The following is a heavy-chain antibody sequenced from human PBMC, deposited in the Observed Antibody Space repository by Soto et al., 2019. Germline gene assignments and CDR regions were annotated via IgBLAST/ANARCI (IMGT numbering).Heavy chain of an antibody. J-gene: IGHJ4*02. D-gene: IGHD2-2*02. Sequence: QVQLQQWGAGLLKPSETLSLTCAVYGGSFSGYYWSWIRQPPGKGLEWIGEINHSGSTNYNPSLKSRVPISVDTSKNQFSLQLSSVTAADTAVYYCARSVRNGVVVPAAIKDYWGQGTLVTVSS. V-gene: IGHV4-34*01. CDR1: GGSFSGYY. CDR2: INHSGST. CDR3: ARSVRNGVVVPAAIKDY.